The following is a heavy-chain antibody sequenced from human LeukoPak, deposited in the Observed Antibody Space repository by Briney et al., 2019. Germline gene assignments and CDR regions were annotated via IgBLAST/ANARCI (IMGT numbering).Heavy chain of an antibody. CDR1: GFTFSNAW. D-gene: IGHD4-11*01. J-gene: IGHJ4*02. CDR3: TTYPTDTVTTYHDY. Sequence: PGGSLRLSCAASGFTFSNAWMSWVRQAPGKGLEWVGRIKSKTDGGTTDYAAPVKGRFTISRDDSKNTLYLQMNSLKTEDTAVYYCTTYPTDTVTTYHDYWGQGTLVTVSS. CDR2: IKSKTDGGTT. V-gene: IGHV3-15*01.